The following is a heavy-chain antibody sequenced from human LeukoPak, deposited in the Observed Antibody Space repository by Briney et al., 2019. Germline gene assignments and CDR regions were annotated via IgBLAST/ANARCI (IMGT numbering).Heavy chain of an antibody. CDR3: ARGVPAAVTNYFDY. Sequence: SETLSLTCDVSGGSISSGGYSWSWIRQPPGKGLEWIGYIYDSGSKYYNPSLKSRVTISVDKSKNQFSLNLSSVTAADTAVYYCARGVPAAVTNYFDYWGQGTLVTVSS. D-gene: IGHD2-2*01. J-gene: IGHJ4*02. CDR2: IYDSGSK. CDR1: GGSISSGGYS. V-gene: IGHV4-30-2*01.